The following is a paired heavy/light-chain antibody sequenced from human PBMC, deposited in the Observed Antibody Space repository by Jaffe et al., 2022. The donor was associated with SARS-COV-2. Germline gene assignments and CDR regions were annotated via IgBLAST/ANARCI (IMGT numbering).Light chain of an antibody. CDR1: QSVLYSSNNKNY. J-gene: IGKJ1*01. V-gene: IGKV4-1*01. CDR3: QQYYSTFLT. CDR2: WAS. Sequence: DIVMTQSPDSLAVSLGERATINCKSSQSVLYSSNNKNYLAWYQQKPGQPPKLLIYWASTRESGVPDRFSGSGSGTDFTLTISSLQAEDVAVYYCQQYYSTFLTFGQGTKVEIK.
Heavy chain of an antibody. Sequence: EVQLVESGGGLVKPGGSLRLSCAASGFTFSSYSMNWVRQAPGKGLEWVSSISSSSSYIYYADSVKGRFTISRDNAKNSLYLQMNSLRAEDTAVYYCARVRRSYGDSPSDYYYGMDVWGQGTTVTVSS. V-gene: IGHV3-21*01. D-gene: IGHD4-17*01. CDR3: ARVRRSYGDSPSDYYYGMDV. CDR1: GFTFSSYS. CDR2: ISSSSSYI. J-gene: IGHJ6*02.